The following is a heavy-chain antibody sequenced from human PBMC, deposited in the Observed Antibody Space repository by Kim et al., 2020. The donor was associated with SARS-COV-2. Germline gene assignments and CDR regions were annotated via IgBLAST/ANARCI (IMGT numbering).Heavy chain of an antibody. V-gene: IGHV3-23*01. CDR1: GFTFSSAA. CDR3: VKPWGSWYYFNS. Sequence: GGSLRLSCTASGFTFSSAAMNWVRQTPGKGLEWVSSISGRTDTVCNTYYADSVRGRFTISRDDSKNMLYLQMNSLRAEDTAVYYCVKPWGSWYYFNSWGQGTLVTVSS. CDR2: ISGRTDTVCNT. J-gene: IGHJ4*02. D-gene: IGHD2-15*01.